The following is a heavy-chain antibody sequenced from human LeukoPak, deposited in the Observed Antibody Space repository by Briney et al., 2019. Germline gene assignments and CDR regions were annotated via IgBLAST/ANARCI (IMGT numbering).Heavy chain of an antibody. CDR2: IDPSDSYT. CDR3: ARHPNEDGWYFGDY. CDR1: GTSFPSNL. J-gene: IGHJ4*02. D-gene: IGHD6-19*01. V-gene: IGHV5-10-1*01. Sequence: GDPLKISGRRPGTSFPSNLISGWRQMPGKGLSGLGRIDPSDSYTNYSPSFQGHVTISADKSISTAYLQWSSLKASDTAMYYCARHPNEDGWYFGDYWGQGTLVTVSS.